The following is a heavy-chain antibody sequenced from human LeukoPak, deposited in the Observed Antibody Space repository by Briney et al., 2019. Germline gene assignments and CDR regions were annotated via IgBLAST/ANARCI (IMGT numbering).Heavy chain of an antibody. CDR3: ARDGGSGSYYTVDY. CDR1: GFTFSSYA. V-gene: IGHV3-30-3*01. J-gene: IGHJ4*02. Sequence: YPGGSLRLSCAASGFTFSSYAMHWVRQAPGKGLEWVAVISYDGSNKYYADSVKGRFTISRDNAKNSLYLQMNSLRAEDTAVYYCARDGGSGSYYTVDYWGQGTLVTVSS. D-gene: IGHD1-26*01. CDR2: ISYDGSNK.